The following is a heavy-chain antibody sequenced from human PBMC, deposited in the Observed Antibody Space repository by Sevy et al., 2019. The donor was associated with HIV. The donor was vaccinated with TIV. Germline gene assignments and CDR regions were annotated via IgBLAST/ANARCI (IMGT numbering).Heavy chain of an antibody. D-gene: IGHD6-13*01. V-gene: IGHV4-34*01. CDR2: INHSGST. CDR1: GGTFSGYY. J-gene: IGHJ5*02. CDR3: ARGQRSSSWYEWCSGNWFDP. Sequence: SETLSLTCAVYGGTFSGYYWSWIRQPPGKGLEWIGEINHSGSTNYNPTLKSRVTISVDTSKNQFSLKLSSVTAADTAVYYCARGQRSSSWYEWCSGNWFDPWGQGTLVTVSS.